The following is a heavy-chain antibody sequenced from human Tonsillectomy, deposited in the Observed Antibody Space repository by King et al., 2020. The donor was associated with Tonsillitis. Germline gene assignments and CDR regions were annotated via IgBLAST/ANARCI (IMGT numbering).Heavy chain of an antibody. Sequence: VQLQESGPGLVKPSETLSLTCTVSGGPVSSGRYYWSWIRQPPGKGLEWIGYINYSGNTNYNPSLRSRVTISEETSKNQFSLKLSSVTAADTAVYYCARVYPAADYYYGMDVWGQGTTVTVSS. J-gene: IGHJ6*02. CDR2: INYSGNT. CDR1: GGPVSSGRYY. CDR3: ARVYPAADYYYGMDV. D-gene: IGHD2-2*01. V-gene: IGHV4-61*01.